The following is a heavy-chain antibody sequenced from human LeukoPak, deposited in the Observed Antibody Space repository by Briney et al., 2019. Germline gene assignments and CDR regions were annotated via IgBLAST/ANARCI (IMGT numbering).Heavy chain of an antibody. D-gene: IGHD4-17*01. CDR3: ARTTTGSNGYFDY. CDR2: ISGSGGST. Sequence: GGSLRLSCAASGFTFSSYAMSWVRQAPGKGLEWVSAISGSGGSTYYADSVKGRFTISRDNSKNTLYLQMNSLRAEDTAVYYCARTTTGSNGYFDYWGQGTLVTVSS. CDR1: GFTFSSYA. J-gene: IGHJ4*02. V-gene: IGHV3-23*01.